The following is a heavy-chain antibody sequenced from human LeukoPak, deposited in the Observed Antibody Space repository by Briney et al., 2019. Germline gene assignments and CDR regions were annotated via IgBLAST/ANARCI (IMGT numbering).Heavy chain of an antibody. Sequence: WGALRLSCAASGFTFSSYAMHWVRQAPGKGLEGVAVISSDGTNKYYADSVKGRFTISRDNSKNTLYLQMNSLRPEDTAVYYCPRDSQWLVSSGYYYYYMDVWGKGTTVTVSS. CDR2: ISSDGTNK. D-gene: IGHD6-19*01. J-gene: IGHJ6*03. CDR3: PRDSQWLVSSGYYYYYMDV. CDR1: GFTFSSYA. V-gene: IGHV3-30*04.